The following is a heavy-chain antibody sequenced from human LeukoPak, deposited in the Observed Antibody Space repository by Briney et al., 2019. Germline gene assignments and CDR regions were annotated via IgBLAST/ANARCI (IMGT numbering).Heavy chain of an antibody. V-gene: IGHV6-1*01. Sequence: SQTLSLTCAISGDSVSSSTSAWNWVRQSPSRGLEWLGRTYYRSKWYNDYAESVKSRIAINPDTSKNQFSLKLSSVSAADTAVYFCARITRHCSGGGCYSGVFDIWGQGTMVTVSS. CDR3: ARITRHCSGGGCYSGVFDI. CDR1: GDSVSSSTSA. D-gene: IGHD2-15*01. J-gene: IGHJ3*02. CDR2: TYYRSKWYN.